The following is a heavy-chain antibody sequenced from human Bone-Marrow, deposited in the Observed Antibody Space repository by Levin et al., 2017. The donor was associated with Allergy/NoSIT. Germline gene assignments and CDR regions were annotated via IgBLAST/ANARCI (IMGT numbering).Heavy chain of an antibody. CDR2: ISSSGSTI. J-gene: IGHJ3*02. Sequence: SCAASGFTFSSYEMNWVRQAPGKGLEWVSYISSSGSTIYYADSVKGRFTISRDNAKNSLYLQMNSLRAEDTAVYYCARDAEDSSGWTRTFDIWGQGTMVTVSS. CDR1: GFTFSSYE. D-gene: IGHD3-22*01. V-gene: IGHV3-48*03. CDR3: ARDAEDSSGWTRTFDI.